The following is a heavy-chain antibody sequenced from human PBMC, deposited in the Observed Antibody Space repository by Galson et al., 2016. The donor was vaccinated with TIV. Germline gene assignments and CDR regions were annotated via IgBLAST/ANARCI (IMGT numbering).Heavy chain of an antibody. J-gene: IGHJ6*02. CDR1: GGSFSSYV. CDR2: IIPLFGSA. Sequence: SVKVSCKASGGSFSSYVFNWVRQAPGQGLEWMGNIIPLFGSANYAQKFQGRVKITADESTSTAYMEMSRLTSEDTAIYYCATDRNTAMDTYYYYYGLDVWGQGTTVTVSS. V-gene: IGHV1-69*13. CDR3: ATDRNTAMDTYYYYYGLDV. D-gene: IGHD5-18*01.